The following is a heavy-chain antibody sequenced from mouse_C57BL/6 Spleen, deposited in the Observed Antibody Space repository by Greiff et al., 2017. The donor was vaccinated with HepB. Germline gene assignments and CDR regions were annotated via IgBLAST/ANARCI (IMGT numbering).Heavy chain of an antibody. CDR2: IDPSDSYT. Sequence: QVQLQQPGAELVRPGTSVKLSCKASGYTFTSYWMHWVKQRPGQGLEWIGVIDPSDSYTNYNQKFKGKATLTVDTSSSTAYMQLSSLTSEDSAVYYCANYYGVAYWGQGTLVTVAA. CDR1: GYTFTSYW. D-gene: IGHD1-1*01. J-gene: IGHJ3*01. V-gene: IGHV1-59*01. CDR3: ANYYGVAY.